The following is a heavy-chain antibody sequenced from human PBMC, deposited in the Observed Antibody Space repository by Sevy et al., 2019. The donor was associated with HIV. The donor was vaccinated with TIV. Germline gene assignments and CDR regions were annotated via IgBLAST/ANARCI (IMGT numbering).Heavy chain of an antibody. J-gene: IGHJ1*01. CDR1: GFTLSSYA. Sequence: GGSLRLSCTASGFTLSSYAMSWVRQAPGKGLEWVSAISGSGGSTYYAHSVKGRFTISRDNSKNTLYLQMNSLRAEDTAVYYCAKPPLLRFLEWVTGSLDHNGEYFQHWGQGTLVTVSS. CDR3: AKPPLLRFLEWVTGSLDHNGEYFQH. CDR2: ISGSGGST. D-gene: IGHD3-3*01. V-gene: IGHV3-23*01.